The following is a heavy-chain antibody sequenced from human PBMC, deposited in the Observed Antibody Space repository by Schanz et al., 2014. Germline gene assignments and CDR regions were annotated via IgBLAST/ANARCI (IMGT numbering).Heavy chain of an antibody. CDR1: GGTFSSYT. Sequence: QLQLVQSGAEVKKPGSSVKVSCKLSGGTFSSYTISWMRQAPGQGLEWMGKIIPVLNIATYAQRFQGRVSITADTSTNTAYMELSSLTSEDTAVHYCARGRGFYDYWREGTLVTVSS. V-gene: IGHV1-69*02. D-gene: IGHD3-10*01. CDR2: IIPVLNIA. CDR3: ARGRGFYDY. J-gene: IGHJ4*02.